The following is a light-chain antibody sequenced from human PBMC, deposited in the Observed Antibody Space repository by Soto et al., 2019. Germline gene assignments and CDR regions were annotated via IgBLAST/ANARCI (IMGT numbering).Light chain of an antibody. CDR1: SSDVVNDLL. Sequence: QSALTQPASVSGSPGQSITISCTGTSSDVVNDLLVSWYQQQPGKAPKLMIYEGTKRPAGVSDRFSGSKSGNTASLTIAGLQAEDEADYYCCSYTSTNTPYVVGTGTKVTVL. V-gene: IGLV2-23*01. J-gene: IGLJ1*01. CDR2: EGT. CDR3: CSYTSTNTPYV.